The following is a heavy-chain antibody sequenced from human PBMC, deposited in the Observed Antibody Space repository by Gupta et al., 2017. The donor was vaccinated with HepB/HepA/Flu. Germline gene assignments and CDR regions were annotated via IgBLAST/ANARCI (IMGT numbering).Heavy chain of an antibody. V-gene: IGHV3-33*01. Sequence: QVQLVESGGGVVQPGRSLRLSWAGSGFTFSKYGMQWVCQAQGKGLEWVAVIWYDGSNKYYADSVKGRFTISRDNSKNTLYLQMSSLRAEDTAVYYCARDLGASTGTVDYWGQGTLVTVSS. D-gene: IGHD1-14*01. CDR1: GFTFSKYG. J-gene: IGHJ4*02. CDR2: IWYDGSNK. CDR3: ARDLGASTGTVDY.